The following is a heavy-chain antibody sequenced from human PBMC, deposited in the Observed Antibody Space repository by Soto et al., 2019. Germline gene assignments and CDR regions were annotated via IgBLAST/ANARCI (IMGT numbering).Heavy chain of an antibody. CDR2: NYHSGTT. Sequence: WETLSLTCAVSGVTISTYYWSWIRQPPGKGLEWIGYNYHSGTTNYNPSLKSRVTISVDTSKNQFSLLLTSVTAADTAIYYCVREAYIGYGHAIDHWGQGILVTVSS. CDR3: VREAYIGYGHAIDH. D-gene: IGHD5-12*01. V-gene: IGHV4-59*01. J-gene: IGHJ4*02. CDR1: GVTISTYY.